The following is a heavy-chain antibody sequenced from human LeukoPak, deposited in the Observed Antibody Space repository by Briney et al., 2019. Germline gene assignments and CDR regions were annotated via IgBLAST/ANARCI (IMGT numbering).Heavy chain of an antibody. CDR2: INPNSGGT. J-gene: IGHJ4*02. V-gene: IGHV1-2*02. CDR3: ARGKGTAAAGTNSGWNY. CDR1: GYTFTGYY. Sequence: ASVKVSCKASGYTFTGYYMHWVRQAPGQGLEWMGWINPNSGGTNYAQKFQGRVTMTRDTSISTAYMELSRLRSDDTAVYYCARGKGTAAAGTNSGWNYWGQGTLVTVSS. D-gene: IGHD6-13*01.